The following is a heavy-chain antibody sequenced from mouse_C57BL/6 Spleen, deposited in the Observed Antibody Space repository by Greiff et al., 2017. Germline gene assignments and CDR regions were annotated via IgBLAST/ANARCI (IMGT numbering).Heavy chain of an antibody. CDR3: ARSDGSSYWYFDV. CDR2: INPSTGGT. V-gene: IGHV1-42*01. D-gene: IGHD1-1*01. Sequence: EVQLQQSGPELVKPGASVKISCKASGYSFTGYYMNWVKQSPEKSLEWIGEINPSTGGTTYNQKFKAKATLTVDKSSSTAYMQLKSLTSEDSAVYYCARSDGSSYWYFDVWGTGTTVTVSS. CDR1: GYSFTGYY. J-gene: IGHJ1*03.